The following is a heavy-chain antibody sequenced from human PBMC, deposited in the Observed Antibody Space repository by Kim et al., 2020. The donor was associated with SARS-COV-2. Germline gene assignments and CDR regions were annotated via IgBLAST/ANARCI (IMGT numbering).Heavy chain of an antibody. CDR2: IYYNGNT. Sequence: SETLSLTCAVSGGSISSGTYYWSWIRQPPGKGLEWIGYIYYNGNTNYNPSLKSRVTMSIDTSKNQFSLKLRSVTAADTAVYYCARGLEVAGLKDAFDIWGQGTMVTVSS. D-gene: IGHD6-19*01. CDR1: GGSISSGTYY. J-gene: IGHJ3*02. CDR3: ARGLEVAGLKDAFDI. V-gene: IGHV4-61*01.